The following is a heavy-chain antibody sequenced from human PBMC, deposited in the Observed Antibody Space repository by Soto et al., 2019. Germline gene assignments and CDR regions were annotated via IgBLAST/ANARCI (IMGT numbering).Heavy chain of an antibody. CDR1: GFTFDDYG. Sequence: EVQLVESGRGVLRPGGSLRLSCAASGFTFDDYGMSWARQAPGKGLEWVSGVNWNGGSTGYADSVKGRFTISRGNAKNSLYLQMNSLRAEDTAFYYCVRGASLNFDYWGQGTLVTVSS. J-gene: IGHJ4*02. V-gene: IGHV3-20*04. CDR3: VRGASLNFDY. CDR2: VNWNGGST. D-gene: IGHD1-26*01.